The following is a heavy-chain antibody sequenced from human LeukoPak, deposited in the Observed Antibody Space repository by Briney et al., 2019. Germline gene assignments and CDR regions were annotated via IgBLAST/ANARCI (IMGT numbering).Heavy chain of an antibody. V-gene: IGHV1-2*06. CDR1: GYTFTGYY. J-gene: IGHJ6*02. D-gene: IGHD6-19*01. CDR2: INPNSGGT. Sequence: GASVKVSCKASGYTFTGYYMHWVRQAPGQGLEWMGRINPNSGGTNYAQKFQGRVTMTRDTSISTAYMELSRLRSDDTAVYYCARGPKLGVADESYGMDVWGQGTLVTVSS. CDR3: ARGPKLGVADESYGMDV.